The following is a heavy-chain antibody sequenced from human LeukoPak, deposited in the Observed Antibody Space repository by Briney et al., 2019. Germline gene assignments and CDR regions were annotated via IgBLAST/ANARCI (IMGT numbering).Heavy chain of an antibody. CDR1: GGSISTYY. Sequence: SETLSLTCTVPGGSISTYYWSWIRQPAGKGLEWIGRIYTSGSTSYNPSLKSRVTMSVDTSKNQFSLSLSSVTAADTAVYYCTRDLYYYDSRRDAFDIWGQGTMVTVSS. V-gene: IGHV4-4*07. CDR3: TRDLYYYDSRRDAFDI. J-gene: IGHJ3*02. D-gene: IGHD3-22*01. CDR2: IYTSGST.